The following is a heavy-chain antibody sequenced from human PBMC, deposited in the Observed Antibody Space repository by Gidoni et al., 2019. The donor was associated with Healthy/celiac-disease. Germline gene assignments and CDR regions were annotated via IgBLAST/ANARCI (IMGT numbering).Heavy chain of an antibody. CDR2: ISSSSSYI. D-gene: IGHD3-22*01. Sequence: EVQLVESGGGLVKPGGSLRLSCAASGFTFSSYSMNWVRQAPGKGLEWVSSISSSSSYIYYADSVKGRFTISRDNAKNSLYLQMNSLRAEDTAVYYCARVPTFTYYYDISGYDAFDIWGQGTMVTVSS. V-gene: IGHV3-21*01. CDR1: GFTFSSYS. J-gene: IGHJ3*02. CDR3: ARVPTFTYYYDISGYDAFDI.